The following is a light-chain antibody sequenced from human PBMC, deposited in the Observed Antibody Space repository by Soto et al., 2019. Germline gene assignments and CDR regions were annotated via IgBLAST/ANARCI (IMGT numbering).Light chain of an antibody. J-gene: IGLJ2*01. CDR1: MRDVGAYNL. CDR3: SSYTSKSSLI. V-gene: IGLV2-14*01. CDR2: EVR. Sequence: QSALTQPASVSGSPGQSITISCAETMRDVGAYNLVSWYQQHPGRAPQLIIYEVRNRPSGISFRFSGSKSGNTASLTISGLQAEDEADYYCSSYTSKSSLIFGGGTKVTVL.